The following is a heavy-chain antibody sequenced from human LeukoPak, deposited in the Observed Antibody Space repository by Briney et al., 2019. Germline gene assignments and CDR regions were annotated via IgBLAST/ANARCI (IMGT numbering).Heavy chain of an antibody. V-gene: IGHV5-51*01. CDR3: ARLASAVNNWFDP. D-gene: IGHD3-10*01. Sequence: GESLKISCKGSAVTFNNYWIGWVRQMPGKGLEWMGIIYPGDSDTRYSPSFQGQVTISADKSISTAYLQWSSLKASDTAMYYCARLASAVNNWFDPWGQGTLVTVSS. CDR1: AVTFNNYW. J-gene: IGHJ5*02. CDR2: IYPGDSDT.